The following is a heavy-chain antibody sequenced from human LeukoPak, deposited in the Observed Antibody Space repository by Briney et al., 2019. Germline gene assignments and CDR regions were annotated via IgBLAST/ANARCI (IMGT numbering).Heavy chain of an antibody. CDR3: AREGGYPLGAFDI. V-gene: IGHV4-59*01. Sequence: SETLSLTCTVSGVSISSYYWSWIRQPPGKGLEWIGHIYYSGGANYNPSLKSRVTISLDTSRSQFSLKLSSVTAADTAVYYCAREGGYPLGAFDIWGLGTLVTVSS. D-gene: IGHD6-13*01. J-gene: IGHJ3*02. CDR1: GVSISSYY. CDR2: IYYSGGA.